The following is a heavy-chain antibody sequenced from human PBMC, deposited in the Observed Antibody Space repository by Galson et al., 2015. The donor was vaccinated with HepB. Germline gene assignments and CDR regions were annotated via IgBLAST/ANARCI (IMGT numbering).Heavy chain of an antibody. J-gene: IGHJ4*02. CDR2: IWYDGSNK. CDR3: ARGSSNSWVFFDY. D-gene: IGHD6-13*01. V-gene: IGHV3-33*01. CDR1: GFTFSSYG. Sequence: SLRLSCAASGFTFSSYGMHWVRQAPGKGLEWVAVIWYDGSNKYYADSVKGRFTISRDNSKNTLYLQMNSLRAEDTAVYYCARGSSNSWVFFDYWGQGTLVTVSS.